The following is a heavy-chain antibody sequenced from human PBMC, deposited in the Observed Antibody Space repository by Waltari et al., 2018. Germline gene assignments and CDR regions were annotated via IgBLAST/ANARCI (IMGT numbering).Heavy chain of an antibody. J-gene: IGHJ3*01. CDR3: ATYIGASLGTAAFDV. D-gene: IGHD5-12*01. Sequence: QLQLQASGPGLVKPSETLSPPCRVPGFSLPRDRHYWGWLRQPPGQGLEWIATLFYSGATYSSPSLKSRVTISRDTSKNQVSLQLGSVTAADTAVYYCATYIGASLGTAAFDVWGQGTMVTVSS. CDR1: GFSLPRDRHY. CDR2: LFYSGAT. V-gene: IGHV4-39*01.